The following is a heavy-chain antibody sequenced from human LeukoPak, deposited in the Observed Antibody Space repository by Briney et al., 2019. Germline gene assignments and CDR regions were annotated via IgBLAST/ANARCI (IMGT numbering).Heavy chain of an antibody. V-gene: IGHV3-53*01. Sequence: GGSLRLSCAASGFTVNSNYMSWVRQAPGKGLEWLSVIYDDGNTYYADSVRGRFTISRDISKNTLSLQMNSLRAEDTAVYYCARMIGYCTSIGCFPDIVTQKFDSWGQGTVVTVSS. J-gene: IGHJ5*01. CDR1: GFTVNSNY. CDR2: IYDDGNT. CDR3: ARMIGYCTSIGCFPDIVTQKFDS. D-gene: IGHD2-2*01.